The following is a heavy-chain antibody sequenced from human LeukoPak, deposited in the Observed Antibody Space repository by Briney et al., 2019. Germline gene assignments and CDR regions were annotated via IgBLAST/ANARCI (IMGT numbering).Heavy chain of an antibody. Sequence: GGSLRLSCAASGFTFSSYAMHWVRQAPGKGLEWVAVISYDGSNKYYADSVKGRFTISRDNSKNTLYLQMSSLRAEDTAVYYCARGPSSSSPFDYWGQGTLVTVSS. CDR1: GFTFSSYA. CDR2: ISYDGSNK. D-gene: IGHD6-6*01. CDR3: ARGPSSSSPFDY. V-gene: IGHV3-30*15. J-gene: IGHJ4*02.